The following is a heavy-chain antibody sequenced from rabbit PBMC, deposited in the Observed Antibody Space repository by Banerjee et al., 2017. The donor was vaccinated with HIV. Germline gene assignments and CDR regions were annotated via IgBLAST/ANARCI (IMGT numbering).Heavy chain of an antibody. J-gene: IGHJ4*01. V-gene: IGHV1S40*01. D-gene: IGHD6-1*01. CDR1: GFSFSSNYY. Sequence: QSLEESGGDLVKPGASLTLTCTASGFSFSSNYYMCWVRQAPGKGLEWIGCIYTGGSGNTHYVSWVNGRFTISRDNAQNTVFLQMTSLTAADTATYFCAREGYGDGVYAYATDYFNLWGPGTLVTVS. CDR3: AREGYGDGVYAYATDYFNL. CDR2: IYTGGSGNT.